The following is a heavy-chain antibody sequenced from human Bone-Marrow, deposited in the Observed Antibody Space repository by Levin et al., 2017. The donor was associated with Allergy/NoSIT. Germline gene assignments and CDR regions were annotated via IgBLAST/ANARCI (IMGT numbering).Heavy chain of an antibody. D-gene: IGHD5-18*01. CDR1: GFTFSNYA. CDR2: IGDSGGKT. Sequence: PGGSLRLSCGASGFTFSNYAMNWVRQAPGKGLEWVSSIGDSGGKTYYADSVKGRFTISRDNSKDTLYLQMNSLRAEDTALYYCAKDRDRYGWDFDYWGQGTLVTVSS. J-gene: IGHJ4*02. CDR3: AKDRDRYGWDFDY. V-gene: IGHV3-23*01.